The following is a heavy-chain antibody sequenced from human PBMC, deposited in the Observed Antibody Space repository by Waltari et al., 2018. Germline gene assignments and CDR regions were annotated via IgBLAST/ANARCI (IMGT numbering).Heavy chain of an antibody. CDR1: GFPFSSYA. J-gene: IGHJ2*01. Sequence: EVQLLESGGGLVPPGGSLRLSCAASGFPFSSYAMGWVRQAPGKGLEWVSAISGSGGSTYYADSVKGRFTISRDNSKNTLYLQMNSLRAEDTAVYYCAKTTEYWYFDLWGRGTLVTVSS. V-gene: IGHV3-23*01. CDR3: AKTTEYWYFDL. CDR2: ISGSGGST.